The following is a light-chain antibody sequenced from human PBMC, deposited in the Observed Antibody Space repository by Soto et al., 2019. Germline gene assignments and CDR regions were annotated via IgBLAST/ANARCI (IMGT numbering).Light chain of an antibody. CDR1: SSDVGGYNY. V-gene: IGLV2-14*03. CDR3: SSYTRSSTWL. J-gene: IGLJ2*01. Sequence: QLVLTQPASVSGSPGQSITISCAGTSSDVGGYNYVSWYQHHPGKAPKLMIYDVNNRPSGVSYRFSGSKSGNTASLTISGLQAEDEADYYCSSYTRSSTWLFGGGTKLTVL. CDR2: DVN.